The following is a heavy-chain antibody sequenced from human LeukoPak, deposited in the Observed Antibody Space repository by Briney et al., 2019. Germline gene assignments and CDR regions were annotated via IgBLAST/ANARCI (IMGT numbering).Heavy chain of an antibody. D-gene: IGHD3-3*01. J-gene: IGHJ4*02. V-gene: IGHV3-66*02. CDR1: GFTVSSNY. CDR3: ARYHYDLWSGYFDY. Sequence: GGSLRLSCAASGFTVSSNYMSWVRQAPGKGLEWVSVIYSGGSTYYADSVKGRFTISRDNSKNTLSLQMNSLRAEGTAVYYCARYHYDLWSGYFDYWGQGTLVTVSS. CDR2: IYSGGST.